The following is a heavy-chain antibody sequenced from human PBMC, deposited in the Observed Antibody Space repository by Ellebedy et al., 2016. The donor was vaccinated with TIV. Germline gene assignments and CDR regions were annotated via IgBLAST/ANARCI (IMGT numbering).Heavy chain of an antibody. V-gene: IGHV3-23*01. J-gene: IGHJ4*02. Sequence: GKSLKISCAASGFTFSSYAMSWVRQAPGKGLEWVSALSGSGGSSYYADSVKGRLTISRDNSKNTLYLQMNSLGAEDTAVYYCAKDPHFDYVWGSYRYLWGQGTLVTVSS. CDR3: AKDPHFDYVWGSYRYL. CDR1: GFTFSSYA. CDR2: LSGSGGSS. D-gene: IGHD3-16*02.